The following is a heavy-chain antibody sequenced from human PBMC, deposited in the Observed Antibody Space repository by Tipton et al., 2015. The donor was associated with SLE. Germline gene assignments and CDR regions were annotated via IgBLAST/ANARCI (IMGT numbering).Heavy chain of an antibody. V-gene: IGHV1-69*05. CDR2: IIPIFGTT. Sequence: QLVQSGAEVKKPGSSVKVSCKASGGTFNNYAIGWVRQAPGQGLEWMGGIIPIFGTTHYAQKFQGRVTISTDESTSTAYMELSSLSSEDTAVYFCAKERSLETYYFDTNGLDSWGQGTLVTVSS. CDR1: GGTFNNYA. J-gene: IGHJ5*02. D-gene: IGHD3-22*01. CDR3: AKERSLETYYFDTNGLDS.